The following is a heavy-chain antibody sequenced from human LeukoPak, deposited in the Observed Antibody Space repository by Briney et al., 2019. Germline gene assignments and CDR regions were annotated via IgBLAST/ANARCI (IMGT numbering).Heavy chain of an antibody. CDR1: GFTFSSYA. CDR3: AKEFSEYYSDSSGYYGSFDY. V-gene: IGHV3-23*01. D-gene: IGHD3-22*01. J-gene: IGHJ4*02. Sequence: GGSLRLSCAASGFTFSSYAMSWVRQAPGKGLEWVSAISGLGGSTYYADSVKGPFTISRDNSKNTLYLQMNSLRAEDTAVYYCAKEFSEYYSDSSGYYGSFDYWGQGTLVTVSS. CDR2: ISGLGGST.